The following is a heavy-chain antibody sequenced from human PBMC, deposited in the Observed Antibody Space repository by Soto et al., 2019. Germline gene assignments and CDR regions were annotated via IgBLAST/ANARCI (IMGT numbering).Heavy chain of an antibody. Sequence: SETLSLTCTVSGGSISSYYWSWIRQPPGKGLEWIGDIYYSGSTNYNPSLKSRVTISVDTSKNQFSLKLSSVTAADTAVYYCARSYYFDYWGQGTLVTVSS. CDR3: ARSYYFDY. CDR1: GGSISSYY. CDR2: IYYSGST. J-gene: IGHJ4*02. V-gene: IGHV4-59*01.